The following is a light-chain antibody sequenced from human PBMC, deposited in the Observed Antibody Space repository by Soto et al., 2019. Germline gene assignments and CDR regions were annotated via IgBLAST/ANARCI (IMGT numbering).Light chain of an antibody. CDR1: QNISVY. Sequence: EIVLTQSPGTLSLSPGERATLSCRASQNISVYLAWYQQKRGQAPRLLIWGASIRATGLPDRFSSGGSGTDFTLNISRMEDEDFAEYYCHQYGSSTGTFGKGTK. CDR2: GAS. V-gene: IGKV3-20*01. J-gene: IGKJ1*01. CDR3: HQYGSSTGT.